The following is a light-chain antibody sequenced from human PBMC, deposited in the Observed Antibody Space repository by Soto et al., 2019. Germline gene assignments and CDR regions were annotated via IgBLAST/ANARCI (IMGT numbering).Light chain of an antibody. V-gene: IGLV2-11*01. CDR2: DVS. CDR1: SSDVGGYNY. J-gene: IGLJ1*01. Sequence: QSALTQPRSVSGSPGQSVTISCTGTSSDVGGYNYVSWYQQHPGKAPKFMIYDVSKRPSGVPDRFSGSKSGNTASLTISGLQAEDEADYYCCSYAGSYPYVFGTGTKATVL. CDR3: CSYAGSYPYV.